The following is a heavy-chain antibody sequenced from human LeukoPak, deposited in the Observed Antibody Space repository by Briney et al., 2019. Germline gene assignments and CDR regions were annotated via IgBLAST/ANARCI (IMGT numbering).Heavy chain of an antibody. Sequence: PSETLSLTCTVSGGSISSSSYYWGWIRQHPGKGLEWIGYIYYSGSTYYNPSLKSRVTISVDASKNQFSLKLSSVTAADTAVYYCARDLGDGYLANDYWGQGTLVTVSS. V-gene: IGHV4-31*03. J-gene: IGHJ4*02. CDR1: GGSISSSSYY. CDR3: ARDLGDGYLANDY. CDR2: IYYSGST. D-gene: IGHD5-24*01.